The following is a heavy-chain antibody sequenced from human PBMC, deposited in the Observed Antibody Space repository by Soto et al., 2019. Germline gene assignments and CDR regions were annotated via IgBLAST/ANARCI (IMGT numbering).Heavy chain of an antibody. J-gene: IGHJ4*02. CDR3: ARVGSNTAARAFDY. Sequence: SETLSLTCAVSGGSISSGGYSWSWIRQPPGKGLEWIGYMHHSGSTYYNPSLKSRVTISIDRSKNQFSLKLSSVTAADTAVYYCARVGSNTAARAFDYWGQGTLVTVSS. CDR2: MHHSGST. CDR1: GGSISSGGYS. D-gene: IGHD5-18*01. V-gene: IGHV4-30-2*01.